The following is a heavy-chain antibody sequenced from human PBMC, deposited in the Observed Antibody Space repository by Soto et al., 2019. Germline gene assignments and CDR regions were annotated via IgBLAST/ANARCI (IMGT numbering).Heavy chain of an antibody. CDR3: ARHLTYYDILTGYYRYLAFDI. V-gene: IGHV4-59*08. Sequence: SETLSLTCTVSGGSISSYYWSWIRQPPGKGLEWIGYIYYSGSTNYNPSLKSRVTISVDTSKNQFSLKLSSVTAADTAVYYCARHLTYYDILTGYYRYLAFDIWGQGTMVTVSS. D-gene: IGHD3-9*01. CDR1: GGSISSYY. CDR2: IYYSGST. J-gene: IGHJ3*02.